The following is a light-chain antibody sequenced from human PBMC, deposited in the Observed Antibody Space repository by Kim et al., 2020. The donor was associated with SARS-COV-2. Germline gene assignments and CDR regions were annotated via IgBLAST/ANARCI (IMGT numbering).Light chain of an antibody. CDR2: SNN. Sequence: VLCQPPSASGSPGQRVTSSCSGSSSNIGSNTVNWYQQLPGTAPKLLIYSNNRRPSGVPDRFSGSKSGTSASLAISGLQSEDEADYYCATWDDSLNGYVFGTGTKVTVL. J-gene: IGLJ1*01. CDR3: ATWDDSLNGYV. CDR1: SSNIGSNT. V-gene: IGLV1-44*01.